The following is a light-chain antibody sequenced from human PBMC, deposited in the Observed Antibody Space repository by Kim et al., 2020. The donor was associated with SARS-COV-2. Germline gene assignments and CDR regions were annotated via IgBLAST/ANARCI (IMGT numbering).Light chain of an antibody. CDR1: SSDVGSYNL. V-gene: IGLV2-23*02. J-gene: IGLJ1*01. CDR2: EVS. Sequence: QSALTQPASVSGSPGQSITISCTGTSSDVGSYNLVSRYQQHPGKAPKLMIYEVSKRPSGVSNRFSGSKSGNTASLTISGLQAVDEADYYCCSYAGSSTFVFGTGTKVTVL. CDR3: CSYAGSSTFV.